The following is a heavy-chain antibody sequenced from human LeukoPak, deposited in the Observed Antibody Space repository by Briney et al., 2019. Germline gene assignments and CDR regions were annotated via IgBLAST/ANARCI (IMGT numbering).Heavy chain of an antibody. CDR3: ARQDEGGPNPFDP. J-gene: IGHJ5*02. CDR2: IYTSGST. Sequence: SETLSLTCTVSGGSISSYYWSWIRQPPGKGLDWIGYIYTSGSTNYNPSLKSRVTISVDTSKNQFSLKLSSVTAADTAVYYCARQDEGGPNPFDPWGQGTLVTVSS. D-gene: IGHD2-15*01. CDR1: GGSISSYY. V-gene: IGHV4-4*09.